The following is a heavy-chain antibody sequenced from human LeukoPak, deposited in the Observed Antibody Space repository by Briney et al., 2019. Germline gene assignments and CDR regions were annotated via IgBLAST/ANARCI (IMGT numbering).Heavy chain of an antibody. CDR2: MNPNSGNT. Sequence: GASVKVSCKASGYTFTSYDINWVRQATGQGLEWMGWMNPNSGNTGYAQKFQGRVTMTRNTSISTAYMELNSLRAEDTAVYYCASVRGPLYCGGDCYLTTWGQGTLVTVSS. J-gene: IGHJ5*02. D-gene: IGHD2-21*02. V-gene: IGHV1-8*01. CDR3: ASVRGPLYCGGDCYLTT. CDR1: GYTFTSYD.